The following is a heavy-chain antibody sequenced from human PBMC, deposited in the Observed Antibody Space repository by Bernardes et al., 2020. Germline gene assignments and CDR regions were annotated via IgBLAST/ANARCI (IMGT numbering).Heavy chain of an antibody. CDR2: MNPNTGTA. CDR1: GHTFTNYD. Sequence: ASVKVSCQASGHTFTNYDITWMRQATGQGLEWMGWMNPNTGTAGYAEKFEGRVVMTRDTSTSTAFMELNSLRPEDTAVYFCAMDTSGKYAGLPEYWGQGTLVTVSP. J-gene: IGHJ4*02. D-gene: IGHD1-1*01. V-gene: IGHV1-8*01. CDR3: AMDTSGKYAGLPEY.